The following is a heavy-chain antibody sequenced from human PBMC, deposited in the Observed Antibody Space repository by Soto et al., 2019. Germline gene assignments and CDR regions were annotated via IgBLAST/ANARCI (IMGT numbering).Heavy chain of an antibody. CDR3: ARDSYYYDSSGKSDY. V-gene: IGHV3-7*05. CDR2: IKQDGSEK. D-gene: IGHD3-22*01. Sequence: PGGSLRLSCAASGSTFSSYWMSWVRQAPGKGLEWVANIKQDGSEKYYVDSVKGRFTISRDNAKNSLYLQMNSLRAEDTAVYYCARDSYYYDSSGKSDYWGQGTLVTVSS. CDR1: GSTFSSYW. J-gene: IGHJ4*02.